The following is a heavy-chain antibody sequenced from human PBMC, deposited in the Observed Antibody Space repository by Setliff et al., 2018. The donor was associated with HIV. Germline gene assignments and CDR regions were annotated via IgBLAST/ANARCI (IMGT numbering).Heavy chain of an antibody. J-gene: IGHJ5*02. Sequence: ASVKVFCKASGYVFTTYVINWVRQAPGRGLELMGWINANTGNPRYAPGFTGRFVFSLDTSATTAHLQINGLKTDDTAVYYCARDYNYASGTYNWFDPWGQGTLVTVSS. CDR1: GYVFTTYV. D-gene: IGHD3-10*01. CDR2: INANTGNP. V-gene: IGHV7-4-1*02. CDR3: ARDYNYASGTYNWFDP.